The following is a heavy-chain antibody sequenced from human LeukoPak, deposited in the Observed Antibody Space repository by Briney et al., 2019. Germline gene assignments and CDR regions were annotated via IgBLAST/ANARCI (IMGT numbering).Heavy chain of an antibody. CDR2: ISGSSSYF. CDR3: ARDNYGDYAYYFGY. CDR1: GFTVSSNF. V-gene: IGHV3-21*01. J-gene: IGHJ4*02. D-gene: IGHD4-17*01. Sequence: PGGSLRLSCAASGFTVSSNFMSWVRQAPGKGLEWVSSISGSSSYFYYADSVKGRFTISRDNAKDSLYLQVKSLRAEDTAVYYCARDNYGDYAYYFGYWGQGTLVTVSS.